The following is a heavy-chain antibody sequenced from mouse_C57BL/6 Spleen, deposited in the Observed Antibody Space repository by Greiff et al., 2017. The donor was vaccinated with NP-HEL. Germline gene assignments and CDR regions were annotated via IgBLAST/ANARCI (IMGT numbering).Heavy chain of an antibody. D-gene: IGHD1-1*01. CDR3: ARERSYYGSSYDFDY. J-gene: IGHJ2*01. CDR2: ISYDGSN. V-gene: IGHV3-6*01. Sequence: EVQLQESGPGLVKPSQSLSLTCSVTGYSITSGYYWNWIRQFPGNKLEWMGYISYDGSNNYNPSLKNRISITRDTSKNQFFLKLNSVTTEDTATYYCARERSYYGSSYDFDYWGQGTTLTVSS. CDR1: GYSITSGYY.